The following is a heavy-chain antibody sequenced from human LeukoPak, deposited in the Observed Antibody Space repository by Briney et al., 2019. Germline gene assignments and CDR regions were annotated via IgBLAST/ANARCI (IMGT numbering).Heavy chain of an antibody. J-gene: IGHJ4*02. CDR3: AKALGGSGWSRGIFDY. V-gene: IGHV3-30*04. D-gene: IGHD6-19*01. CDR1: GFTFSSYA. Sequence: GGSLRLSCAASGFTFSSYAMHWVRQAPGKGLEWVAVISYDGSNKYYADSVKGRFTISRDNSKNTLYLQMNSLRAEDTAVYYCAKALGGSGWSRGIFDYWGQGTLVTVSS. CDR2: ISYDGSNK.